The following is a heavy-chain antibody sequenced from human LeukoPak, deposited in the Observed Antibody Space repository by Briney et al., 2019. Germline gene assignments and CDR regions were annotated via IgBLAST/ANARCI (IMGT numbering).Heavy chain of an antibody. V-gene: IGHV4-4*02. CDR1: GGSISSSNW. J-gene: IGHJ4*02. Sequence: SGTLSLTCAVSGGSISSSNWWSWIRQPPRKGLEWIGEIYHSGSANYNPSLKSRVTISVEKSKNQFSLWLSSVTAADTAVYYCARAGPDGIGYKVCWGQGTLVTVSS. D-gene: IGHD3-22*01. CDR2: IYHSGSA. CDR3: ARAGPDGIGYKVC.